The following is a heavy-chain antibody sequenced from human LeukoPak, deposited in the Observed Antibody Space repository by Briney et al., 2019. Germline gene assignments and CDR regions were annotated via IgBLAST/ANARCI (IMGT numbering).Heavy chain of an antibody. J-gene: IGHJ4*02. CDR3: ARERSSACEF. D-gene: IGHD3-22*01. CDR2: ICYNGRT. CDR1: DGSISTIPYC. Sequence: KPSETLSLTCSVSDGSISTIPYCGGWVRQPPGKGLEWIGSICYNGRTYYKPSLKSRVTISVDMSKSHFSLRLSSVTAADTAVYYCARERSSACEFWGQGALVTVSS. V-gene: IGHV4-39*07.